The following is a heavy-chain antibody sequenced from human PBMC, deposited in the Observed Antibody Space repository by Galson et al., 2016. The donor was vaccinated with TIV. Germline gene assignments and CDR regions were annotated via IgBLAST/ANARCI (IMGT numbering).Heavy chain of an antibody. V-gene: IGHV5-51*01. J-gene: IGHJ5*02. Sequence: QSGAEVTKPGESLKISCKVSGYNFPTYWIAWVRQMPGKGLEWMGMIYPGDSDTRYSPSFQGQVTISADKTISPAYLHWSSLKASGTTIHYCSRQERGYSDGYWFDPWSQRTLVSDSS. CDR1: GYNFPTYW. CDR2: IYPGDSDT. CDR3: SRQERGYSDGYWFDP. D-gene: IGHD5-18*01.